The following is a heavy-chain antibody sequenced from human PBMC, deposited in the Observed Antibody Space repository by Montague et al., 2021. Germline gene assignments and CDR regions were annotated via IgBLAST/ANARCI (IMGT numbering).Heavy chain of an antibody. CDR1: GGSISSGGYY. V-gene: IGHV4-31*03. D-gene: IGHD2-15*01. CDR3: ARMTDLVDCSGGSCFYFDN. Sequence: TLSLTCTVSGGSISSGGYYWIWIRQHPGKGLEWIGYIYYSGSTYYNPSLKSRITILIDTSKNQFFLKLSSVTAADTAVYYCARMTDLVDCSGGSCFYFDNWGQGTLVTVS. CDR2: IYYSGST. J-gene: IGHJ4*02.